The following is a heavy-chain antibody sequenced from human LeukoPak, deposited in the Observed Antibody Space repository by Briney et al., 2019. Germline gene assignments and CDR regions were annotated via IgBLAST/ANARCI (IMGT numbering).Heavy chain of an antibody. D-gene: IGHD3-22*01. CDR1: GFTFDDYG. CDR2: INWNGDST. J-gene: IGHJ4*02. CDR3: AKVDYDSSAVDY. V-gene: IGHV3-20*04. Sequence: PGGSLRLSCAASGFTFDDYGMSWVRQAPGKGLEWVSGINWNGDSTGYADSVKGRFTISRDNSRNTLYLQMNSLRAEDTAVYYCAKVDYDSSAVDYWGQGTLVTVSS.